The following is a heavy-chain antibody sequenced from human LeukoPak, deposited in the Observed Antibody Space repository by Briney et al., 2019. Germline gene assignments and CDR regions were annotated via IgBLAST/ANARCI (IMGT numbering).Heavy chain of an antibody. J-gene: IGHJ6*02. Sequence: ASVKVSCKASGYTFTSYAISWVRQAPGQGLEWMGGIIPIFGTANYAQKFQGRVTITADESTSTAYMELSSLRSEDTAVYYCARAWLVSDYYYYGMDVWGQGTTVTVSS. CDR1: GYTFTSYA. V-gene: IGHV1-69*13. CDR2: IIPIFGTA. CDR3: ARAWLVSDYYYYGMDV. D-gene: IGHD6-19*01.